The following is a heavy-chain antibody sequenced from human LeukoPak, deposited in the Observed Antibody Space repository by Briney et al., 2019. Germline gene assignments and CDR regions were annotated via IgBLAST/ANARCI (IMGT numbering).Heavy chain of an antibody. V-gene: IGHV3-23*01. CDR2: LSGSGGSA. D-gene: IGHD3-16*01. CDR3: AKYYDYYGMDV. J-gene: IGHJ6*02. CDR1: GFTFSNYA. Sequence: GGSLRLSCAASGFTFSNYAMTWVRQAPGKGLEWVSALSGSGGSAYYADSVKGRFTISRDNSENILYLQMDSLRPDDTAVYYCAKYYDYYGMDVWGQGTSVIVS.